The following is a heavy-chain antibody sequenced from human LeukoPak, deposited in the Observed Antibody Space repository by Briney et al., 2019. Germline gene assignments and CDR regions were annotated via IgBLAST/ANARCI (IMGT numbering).Heavy chain of an antibody. J-gene: IGHJ6*03. CDR1: GGSISSSSYY. CDR2: IYYSGST. CDR3: ARVAATIDYYYMDV. Sequence: SETLSLTFTVSGGSISSSSYYWGWIRQPPGKGLEWIGSIYYSGSTYYNPSLKSRVTISVDTSKNQFSLKLSSVTAADTAVYYCARVAATIDYYYMDVWGKGTTVTISS. D-gene: IGHD2-15*01. V-gene: IGHV4-39*07.